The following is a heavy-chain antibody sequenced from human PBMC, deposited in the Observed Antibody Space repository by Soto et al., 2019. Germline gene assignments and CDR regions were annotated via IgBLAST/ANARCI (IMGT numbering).Heavy chain of an antibody. CDR1: GFSFDDYA. V-gene: IGHV3-9*01. Sequence: GGSLRLSCAASGFSFDDYAMHWVRQAPGKGLEWVSGITWNSGTIGYADSVKGRFTISRDNAKNSLYLQMNSLRAEDTALYYCAKSTGGTANGMGVWGQGTTVTVSS. CDR2: ITWNSGTI. J-gene: IGHJ6*02. CDR3: AKSTGGTANGMGV. D-gene: IGHD2-8*02.